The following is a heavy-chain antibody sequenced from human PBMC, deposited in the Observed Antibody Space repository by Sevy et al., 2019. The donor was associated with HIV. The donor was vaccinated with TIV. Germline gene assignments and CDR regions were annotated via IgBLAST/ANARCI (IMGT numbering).Heavy chain of an antibody. V-gene: IGHV3-9*01. CDR2: ISWNSGSI. J-gene: IGHJ6*02. Sequence: GGSLRLSCAASGFTFDDYAMHWVRQAPGKGLEWVSGISWNSGSIGDADSVKGRFTISRDNAKNSLYLQMNSLRAEDTALYYCAKDTAPHYYDSSGQYYHYYGMDVRGQGTTVTVSS. CDR3: AKDTAPHYYDSSGQYYHYYGMDV. D-gene: IGHD3-22*01. CDR1: GFTFDDYA.